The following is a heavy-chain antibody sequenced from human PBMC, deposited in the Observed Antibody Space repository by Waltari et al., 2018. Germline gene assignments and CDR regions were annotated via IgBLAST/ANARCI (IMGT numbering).Heavy chain of an antibody. CDR3: ARWCSGGSCYYYYYGMDV. CDR2: INAGNGNT. V-gene: IGHV1-3*01. J-gene: IGHJ6*02. Sequence: QVQLVQSGAEVKKPGASVKVSCKASGYTFTSYAMHWVRQATGQRLEWMGWINAGNGNTKYSQKFQGRVPITRDTSASTAYMGLSSLRSGDTAVYYCARWCSGGSCYYYYYGMDVWGQGTTVTVSS. CDR1: GYTFTSYA. D-gene: IGHD2-15*01.